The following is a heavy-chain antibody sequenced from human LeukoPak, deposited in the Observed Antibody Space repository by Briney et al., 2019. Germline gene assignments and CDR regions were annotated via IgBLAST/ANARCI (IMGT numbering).Heavy chain of an antibody. CDR2: IYYGGST. J-gene: IGHJ4*02. CDR1: GGSISSSSYY. V-gene: IGHV4-39*01. Sequence: SETLSLTCTVSGGSISSSSYYWGWIRQPPGKGLEWIGSIYYGGSTYYNPSLKSRVTISVDTSKNQFSLKLSSVTAADTAVYYCARIVVPARLRYFDWLPCHFDYWGQGTLVTVSS. CDR3: ARIVVPARLRYFDWLPCHFDY. D-gene: IGHD3-9*01.